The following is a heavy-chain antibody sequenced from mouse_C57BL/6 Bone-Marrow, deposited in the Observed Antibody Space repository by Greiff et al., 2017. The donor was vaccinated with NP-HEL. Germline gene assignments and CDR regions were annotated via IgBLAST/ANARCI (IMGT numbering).Heavy chain of an antibody. J-gene: IGHJ4*01. CDR3: ARYYYGSRRAMDY. CDR1: GFSLTSYA. CDR2: IWTGGGT. Sequence: VKLMESGPGLVAPSQSLSITCTVSGFSLTSYAISWVRQPPGKGLEWLGVIWTGGGTNYNSALKSRLSISKDNSKSQVFLKMNSLQTDDTARYYCARYYYGSRRAMDYWGQGTSVTVSS. V-gene: IGHV2-9-1*01. D-gene: IGHD1-1*01.